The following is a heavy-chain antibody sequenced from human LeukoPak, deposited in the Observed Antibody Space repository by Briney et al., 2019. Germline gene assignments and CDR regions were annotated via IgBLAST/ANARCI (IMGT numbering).Heavy chain of an antibody. D-gene: IGHD3-22*01. CDR3: ARGCYYERSGYCPFDY. J-gene: IGHJ4*02. CDR1: GFIVSNNY. V-gene: IGHV3-53*05. CDR2: IYSGGGT. Sequence: GGSLRLSCAASGFIVSNNYMNWVRQAPGKGLEWVSIIYSGGGTYYADSVKGRFTISRDNSKNTLYLQMNSLRADDTAVYYCARGCYYERSGYCPFDYWGPGALVTVSS.